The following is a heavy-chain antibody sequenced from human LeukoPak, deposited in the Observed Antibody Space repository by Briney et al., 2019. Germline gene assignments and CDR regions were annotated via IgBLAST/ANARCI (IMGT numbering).Heavy chain of an antibody. V-gene: IGHV4-59*01. CDR3: SRAGCSGGSCYSGLIGYYYYYGMDV. CDR1: GGSTSSYY. D-gene: IGHD2-15*01. J-gene: IGHJ6*02. Sequence: SETLSLTCTVSGGSTSSYYWSWIRQPPGKGLEWIGYIYYSGSTNYNPSLKSRVTISVDTSKNQFSLKLSSVTAADTAVYYCSRAGCSGGSCYSGLIGYYYYYGMDVWGQGTTVTGSS. CDR2: IYYSGST.